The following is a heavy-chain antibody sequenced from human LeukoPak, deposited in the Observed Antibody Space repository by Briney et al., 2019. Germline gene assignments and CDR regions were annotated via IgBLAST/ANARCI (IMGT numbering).Heavy chain of an antibody. CDR1: GGSISSSSYY. V-gene: IGHV4-39*01. CDR2: IYYSGST. D-gene: IGHD2-2*01. Sequence: SETLSLTCTVSGGSISSSSYYWGWIRQPPGKGLEWIGSIYYSGSTYYNPSLKSRVTISVDTSKNQFSLKLSSVTAADTAVYYCARLPKQRYCSSTSCYYDAYDIWGQGTMVTVSS. J-gene: IGHJ3*02. CDR3: ARLPKQRYCSSTSCYYDAYDI.